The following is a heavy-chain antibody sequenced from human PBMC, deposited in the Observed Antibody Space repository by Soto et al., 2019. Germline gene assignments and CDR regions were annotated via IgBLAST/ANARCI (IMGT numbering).Heavy chain of an antibody. CDR3: ARVRVIRGVIPSHFGL. Sequence: QAHLAQSGAEVKKPGSSVTVSCKASGGTFNSYGISWVRQAPGQGLDWMGVIIPLYGTVNYAQKFQGRVSITAYKSTNTAYMDLNSLRSDDTAVYYCARVRVIRGVIPSHFGLWGQGTQVTVSS. CDR1: GGTFNSYG. V-gene: IGHV1-69*06. CDR2: IIPLYGTV. D-gene: IGHD3-10*01. J-gene: IGHJ4*02.